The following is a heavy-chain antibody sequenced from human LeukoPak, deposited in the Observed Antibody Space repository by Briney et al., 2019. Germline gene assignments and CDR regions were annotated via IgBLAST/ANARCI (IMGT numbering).Heavy chain of an antibody. D-gene: IGHD6-19*01. V-gene: IGHV3-21*01. J-gene: IGHJ3*02. Sequence: GGSLRLSCAASGFTFSSYSMNWVRQAPGKGLEWVSSISSSSSYIYYADSVKGRFTIPRDNAKNSLYLQMNSLRAEDTAVYYCARDSLIAVHAFDIWGQGTMVTASS. CDR1: GFTFSSYS. CDR2: ISSSSSYI. CDR3: ARDSLIAVHAFDI.